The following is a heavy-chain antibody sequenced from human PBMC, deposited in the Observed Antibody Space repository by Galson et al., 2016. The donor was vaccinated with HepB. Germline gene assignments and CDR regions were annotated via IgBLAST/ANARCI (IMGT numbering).Heavy chain of an antibody. D-gene: IGHD3-16*02. CDR3: VKLRGFDDIRGPYRH. CDR2: VTGSGSRT. Sequence: SLRLSCAASGFTFNSYAMTWVRQAPGKGLEWVAAVTGSGSRTYYGDSVEGRFTISRDNSNNRLFLQMSGLRAEDTALYYCVKLRGFDDIRGPYRHWGQGTLVTVSS. J-gene: IGHJ1*01. V-gene: IGHV3-23*01. CDR1: GFTFNSYA.